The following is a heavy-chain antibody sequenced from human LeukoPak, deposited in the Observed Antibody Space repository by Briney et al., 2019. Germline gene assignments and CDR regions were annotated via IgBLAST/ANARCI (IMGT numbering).Heavy chain of an antibody. CDR2: IYYRGST. D-gene: IGHD6-13*01. J-gene: IGHJ4*02. CDR3: ARVGQQLPYFDY. Sequence: PSETLSLTCTVSGGSISSYYWSWIRQPPGKGLEWIGYIYYRGSTNYNPSLKSRVTISVDTSKNQFSLKLSSVTAADTAVYYCARVGQQLPYFDYWGQGTLVTVSS. V-gene: IGHV4-59*01. CDR1: GGSISSYY.